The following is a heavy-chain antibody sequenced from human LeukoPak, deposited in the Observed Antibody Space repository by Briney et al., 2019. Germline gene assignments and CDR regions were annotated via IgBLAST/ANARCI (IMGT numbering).Heavy chain of an antibody. J-gene: IGHJ4*02. CDR2: IYHSGST. D-gene: IGHD3/OR15-3a*01. Sequence: PSGTLSLTCVVSGGSISNTYWWTWVRQPPGKGLEWIGEIYHSGSTNYNPSLKSRLTISVDKSKNQFSLKLSSVTAADTAVYFCARSYWTGYHHLDFWGQGTLVTVSS. V-gene: IGHV4-4*02. CDR3: ARSYWTGYHHLDF. CDR1: GGSISNTYW.